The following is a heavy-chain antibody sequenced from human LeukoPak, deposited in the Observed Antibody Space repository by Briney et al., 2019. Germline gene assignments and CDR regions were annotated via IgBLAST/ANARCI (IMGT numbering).Heavy chain of an antibody. J-gene: IGHJ6*02. CDR1: GGSVSSGSYY. CDR2: IYYSGGT. CDR3: ATGYCGGDFADYYGMDV. Sequence: SETLSLTCTVSGGSVSSGSYYWSWIRQPPGKGLEWIGYIYYSGGTNYNPSLKSRVTISVDTSKNQFSLKLSSVTAADTAVYYCATGYCGGDFADYYGMDVWGQGTTVTVSS. V-gene: IGHV4-61*01. D-gene: IGHD2-21*02.